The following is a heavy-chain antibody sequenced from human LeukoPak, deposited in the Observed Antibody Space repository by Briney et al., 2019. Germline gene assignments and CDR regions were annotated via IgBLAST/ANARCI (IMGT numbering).Heavy chain of an antibody. CDR3: AREVHTGYYLDY. V-gene: IGHV3-30-3*01. CDR2: ISYDGSNK. D-gene: IGHD3-9*01. CDR1: GFTFSSYA. J-gene: IGHJ4*02. Sequence: GGSLRLSCAASGFTFSSYAMHWVRQAPGKGLEWVAVISYDGSNKYYADSVKGRFTISRDNSKNTLYLQMNSLRAEDTAVYYCAREVHTGYYLDYWGQGTLVTVSS.